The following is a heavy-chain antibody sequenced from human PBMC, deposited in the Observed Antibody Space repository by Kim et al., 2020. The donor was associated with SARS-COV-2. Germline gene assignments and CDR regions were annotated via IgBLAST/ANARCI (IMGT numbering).Heavy chain of an antibody. D-gene: IGHD6-13*01. CDR1: GFTFSSYS. Sequence: GGSLRLSCAASGFTFSSYSMNWVRQAPGKGLEWVSYISSSSSTIYYADSVKGRFTISRDNAKNSLYLQMNSLRAEDTAVYYCASLAAAGSFDYWGQGTLVTVSS. CDR3: ASLAAAGSFDY. J-gene: IGHJ4*02. CDR2: ISSSSSTI. V-gene: IGHV3-48*01.